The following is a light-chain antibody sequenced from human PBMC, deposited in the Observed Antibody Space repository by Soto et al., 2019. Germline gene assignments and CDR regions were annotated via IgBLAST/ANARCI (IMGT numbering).Light chain of an antibody. Sequence: EIVLTQSPGTLSLSPGERATLSCRASQSVSSSYLAWYQQNPGQPPRLLIYGASSRATGIPDRFSGSGSGTDFSLTISRLEPEEFAVYYCHQYGSSPLTFGGGTKVEIK. CDR3: HQYGSSPLT. CDR2: GAS. CDR1: QSVSSSY. J-gene: IGKJ4*01. V-gene: IGKV3-20*01.